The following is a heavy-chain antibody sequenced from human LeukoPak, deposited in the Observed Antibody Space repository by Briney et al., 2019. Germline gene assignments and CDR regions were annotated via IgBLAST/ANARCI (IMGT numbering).Heavy chain of an antibody. CDR3: AKRGDCSGTCTYDY. V-gene: IGHV3-23*01. CDR2: VGGRGVKT. CDR1: GFTFSNYA. D-gene: IGHD2-2*01. J-gene: IGHJ4*02. Sequence: PGGSLRLSCAASGFTFSNYAIHWVRQAPGKGLEWVSIVGGRGVKTYYADSVKGRFTISRDNSKNTVYLQMNSLRAEGTAVYYCAKRGDCSGTCTYDYWGQGTLVTVSS.